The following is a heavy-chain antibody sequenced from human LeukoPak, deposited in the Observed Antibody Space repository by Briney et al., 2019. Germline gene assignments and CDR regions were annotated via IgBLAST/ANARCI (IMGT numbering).Heavy chain of an antibody. Sequence: SVKVSCKASGGTFSSYAISWVRQAPGQGLEWMGGIIPIFGTANYAQKFQGRVTITADESTSTAYMELSSLRSEDTAVYYCARFSLPEARGDAFDIWGQGTMVTVSS. J-gene: IGHJ3*02. D-gene: IGHD2-21*02. CDR3: ARFSLPEARGDAFDI. CDR2: IIPIFGTA. V-gene: IGHV1-69*01. CDR1: GGTFSSYA.